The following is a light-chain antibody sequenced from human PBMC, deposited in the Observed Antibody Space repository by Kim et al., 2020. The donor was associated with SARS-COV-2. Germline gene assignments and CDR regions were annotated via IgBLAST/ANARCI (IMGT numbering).Light chain of an antibody. J-gene: IGKJ2*01. CDR1: QSVSSNY. Sequence: DIVLTQSPGTLSLSPGDRATLSCRASQSVSSNYLAWYQQRPGQAPRLLIYGASSRATGIPDRFSGSGSGTDFTLTVSRLEPEDFAVYYCQQYGSSPFTFGQGTKLEI. CDR3: QQYGSSPFT. CDR2: GAS. V-gene: IGKV3-20*01.